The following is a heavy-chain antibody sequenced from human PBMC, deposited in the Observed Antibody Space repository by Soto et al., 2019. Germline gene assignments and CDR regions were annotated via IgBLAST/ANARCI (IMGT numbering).Heavy chain of an antibody. CDR1: GGSISSGDYY. CDR3: ARVERGGSPFDY. CDR2: IYYSGST. V-gene: IGHV4-30-4*01. D-gene: IGHD2-15*01. Sequence: SETLSLTCTVSGGSISSGDYYWSWIRQPPGKGLEWIGYIYYSGSTYYNPSLKSRITTSVDTSKNQFSLKLSSVTAADTAVYYCARVERGGSPFDYWGQGTLVTVSS. J-gene: IGHJ4*02.